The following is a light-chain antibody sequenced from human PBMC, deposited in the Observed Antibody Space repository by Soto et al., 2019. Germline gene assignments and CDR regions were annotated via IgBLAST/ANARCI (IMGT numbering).Light chain of an antibody. J-gene: IGKJ1*01. CDR1: QSISSY. CDR3: QQYDNLPRP. Sequence: DIPITPSPSSLSASVGGRVTITFRASQSISSYLNWYQQKPGKAPKLLIYDASNLETGVPSRFSGSGSGTDFTFTISSLQPEDIATYYCQQYDNLPRPFGQGTKVDIK. V-gene: IGKV1-33*01. CDR2: DAS.